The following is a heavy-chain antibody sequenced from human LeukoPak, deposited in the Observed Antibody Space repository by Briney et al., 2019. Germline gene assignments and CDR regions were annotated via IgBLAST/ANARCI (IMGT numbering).Heavy chain of an antibody. Sequence: SETLSLTCTVSGGSISTYQWSWIRQPPGKGLEWIGYIYYNGNTNYNPSLKSRVTISVDTSKNQFSLKLTSVTAADTAVYYCARDLGSSGWPYYFDYWGQGTLVTVSS. CDR2: IYYNGNT. CDR1: GGSISTYQ. J-gene: IGHJ4*02. V-gene: IGHV4-59*01. D-gene: IGHD6-19*01. CDR3: ARDLGSSGWPYYFDY.